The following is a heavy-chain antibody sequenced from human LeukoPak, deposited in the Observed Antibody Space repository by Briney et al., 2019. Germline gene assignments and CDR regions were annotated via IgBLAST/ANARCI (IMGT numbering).Heavy chain of an antibody. J-gene: IGHJ4*02. CDR2: IKEDGSEI. CDR1: AFTFSNYW. D-gene: IGHD4-23*01. Sequence: PGGSLRLSCAASAFTFSNYWMSWVRQAPGKGLERVANIKEDGSEINYVDSVKGRFTISRDNAKNSLYLQMNSLRVDDTAVYYCAGDRGYSTFDYWGQGTLVTVSS. V-gene: IGHV3-7*01. CDR3: AGDRGYSTFDY.